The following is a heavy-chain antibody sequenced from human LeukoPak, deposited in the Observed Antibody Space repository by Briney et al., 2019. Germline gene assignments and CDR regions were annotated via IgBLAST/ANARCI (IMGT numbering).Heavy chain of an antibody. J-gene: IGHJ4*02. CDR1: GFRFNTYW. V-gene: IGHV3-7*03. D-gene: IGHD3-10*01. CDR2: IKQDGNEK. CDR3: ASAGLTYGSGSYFVY. Sequence: GGSLRLSCAASGFRFNTYWMSWVRQAPGKGLEWVANIKQDGNEKYYADSVKGRFTISRDNAKNSLYLQMSSLRAEDTALYYCASAGLTYGSGSYFVYWGQGTLVSVFS.